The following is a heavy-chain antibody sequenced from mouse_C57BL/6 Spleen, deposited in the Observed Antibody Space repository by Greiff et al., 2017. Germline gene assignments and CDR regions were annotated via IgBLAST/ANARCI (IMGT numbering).Heavy chain of an antibody. D-gene: IGHD2-4*01. CDR1: GYTFTDYY. V-gene: IGHV1-26*01. CDR2: INPNNGGT. Sequence: EVQLQQSGPELVKPGASVKISCKASGYTFTDYYMNWVKQSHGKSLEWIGDINPNNGGTSYNQKFKGKATLTVDKSSSTAYMELRSLTSEDSAVYYCAIIYYDYDEDYWYFDVWGTGTTVTVSS. CDR3: AIIYYDYDEDYWYFDV. J-gene: IGHJ1*03.